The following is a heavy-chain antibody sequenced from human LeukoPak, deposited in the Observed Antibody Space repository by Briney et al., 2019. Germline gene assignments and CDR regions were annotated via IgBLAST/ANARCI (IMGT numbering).Heavy chain of an antibody. CDR2: IKEDGSET. V-gene: IGHV3-7*01. CDR3: ASWKVIDY. Sequence: GGSLRLSCEASGFTFRNYWMIWVRQAPGKGLERVANIKEDGSETYYVDSVKGRFTISRDNAKNSLYLQMNSLRAEDTAVYYCASWKVIDYWGQGTLVTVSS. J-gene: IGHJ4*02. CDR1: GFTFRNYW. D-gene: IGHD3-10*01.